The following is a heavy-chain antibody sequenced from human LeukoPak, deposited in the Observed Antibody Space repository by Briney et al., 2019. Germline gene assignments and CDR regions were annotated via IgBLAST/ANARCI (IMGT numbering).Heavy chain of an antibody. CDR1: GGSISSGGYY. CDR2: IYYSGST. Sequence: SQTLSLTCTVSGGSISSGGYYWSWIRQPPGKGLEWIGYIYYSGSTNYNPSLKSRVTVSVDTSKNQFSLKLSSVTAADTAVYYCARRSSSGSWYFFDYWGQGTLVTVSS. CDR3: ARRSSSGSWYFFDY. J-gene: IGHJ4*02. V-gene: IGHV4-61*08. D-gene: IGHD6-13*01.